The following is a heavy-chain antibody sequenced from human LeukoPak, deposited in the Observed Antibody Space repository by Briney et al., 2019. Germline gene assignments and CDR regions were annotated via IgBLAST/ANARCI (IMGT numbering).Heavy chain of an antibody. J-gene: IGHJ5*02. CDR1: GSNFDSYG. CDR2: INWNGGST. CDR3: ARGQLRGLGRNWFDP. D-gene: IGHD3-16*01. V-gene: IGHV3-20*04. Sequence: GGSLRLSCAASGSNFDSYGMSWVRQAPGKGLEWVSGINWNGGSTGYADSVKGRFTIFRDNAKNFLFLQMNSLRAEDTALYYCARGQLRGLGRNWFDPWGQGTLVTVSS.